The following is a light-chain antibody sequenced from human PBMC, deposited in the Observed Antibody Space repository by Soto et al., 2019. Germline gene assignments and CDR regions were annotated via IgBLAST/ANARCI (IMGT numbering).Light chain of an antibody. J-gene: IGLJ2*01. Sequence: QSALTQPASVSGSPGQSITISCTGTSSDVGGYNYVSWYQQHPGKAPKLMIYDVSNRPSGVSNRFSGSKSGNTASLTISGLQAGDEADYYCSSYTSSSTPVVFGGGTKPTVL. CDR2: DVS. CDR1: SSDVGGYNY. V-gene: IGLV2-14*01. CDR3: SSYTSSSTPVV.